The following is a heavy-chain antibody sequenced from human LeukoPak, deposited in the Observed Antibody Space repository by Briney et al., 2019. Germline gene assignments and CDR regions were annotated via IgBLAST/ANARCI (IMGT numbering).Heavy chain of an antibody. D-gene: IGHD3-10*01. CDR2: INHSGST. CDR1: GGSFSDYY. J-gene: IGHJ4*02. Sequence: SETLSLTCAVYGGSFSDYYWSWIRQPPGKGLEWIGEINHSGSTNYNPSLKSRVTISVDTSKNQFSLKLSSVTAADTAVYYCARGPPYGLLYWGQGTLVTVSS. V-gene: IGHV4-34*01. CDR3: ARGPPYGLLY.